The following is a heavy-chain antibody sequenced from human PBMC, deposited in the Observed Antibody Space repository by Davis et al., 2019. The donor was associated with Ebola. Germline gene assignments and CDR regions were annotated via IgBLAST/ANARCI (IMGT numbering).Heavy chain of an antibody. CDR3: ARRGLPFDL. CDR2: IYNSGST. J-gene: IGHJ2*01. D-gene: IGHD4-17*01. Sequence: MPSETLSLTCTVSGDSISSSFWSWIRQPPGKGLEWIGYIYNSGSTNYNPSLKSRVTISVDTSKNQFSLKLSSVTAADTAVYYCARRGLPFDLWGRGTLVTVSS. CDR1: GDSISSSF. V-gene: IGHV4-59*01.